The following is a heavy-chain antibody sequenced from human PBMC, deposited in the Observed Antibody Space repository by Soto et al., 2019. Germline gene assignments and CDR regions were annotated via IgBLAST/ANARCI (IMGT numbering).Heavy chain of an antibody. Sequence: GGSLRLSCAASGFTFSSYAMSWVRQAPGKGLEWVSAISAGGGNTYYRDYVKGRFTISRDNSKNTLYLQMNSLRAEDTAVYFCAQTTPSIHWFDPWGQGTLVTVPS. CDR2: ISAGGGNT. V-gene: IGHV3-23*01. J-gene: IGHJ5*02. D-gene: IGHD1-1*01. CDR3: AQTTPSIHWFDP. CDR1: GFTFSSYA.